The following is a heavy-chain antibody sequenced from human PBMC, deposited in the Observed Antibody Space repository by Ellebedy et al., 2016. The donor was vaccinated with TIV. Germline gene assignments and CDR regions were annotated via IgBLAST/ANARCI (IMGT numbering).Heavy chain of an antibody. Sequence: AASVKVSCKASGYTFTGYYMHWVRQAPGQGLEWMGWIIPNSGGTNYAQKFQGRVTMTRDTSISTAYMELSRLRSDDTAVYYCAKDIENSSGYWGQGTLVTVSS. CDR1: GYTFTGYY. CDR3: AKDIENSSGY. J-gene: IGHJ4*02. D-gene: IGHD6-19*01. CDR2: IIPNSGGT. V-gene: IGHV1-2*02.